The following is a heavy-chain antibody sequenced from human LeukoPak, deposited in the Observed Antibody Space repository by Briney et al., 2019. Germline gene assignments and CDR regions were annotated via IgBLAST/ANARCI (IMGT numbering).Heavy chain of an antibody. D-gene: IGHD4-23*01. J-gene: IGHJ4*02. V-gene: IGHV4-59*01. CDR3: ARDRGYYGGKLFDY. Sequence: PSETLSLTCTVSGGSISSYYWSWIRQPPGKGLEWIGYIYYSGSTNYNPSLKSRVTISVDTSKNQFSLKLSSVTAADTAVYYCARDRGYYGGKLFDYWGQGTLVTVSS. CDR2: IYYSGST. CDR1: GGSISSYY.